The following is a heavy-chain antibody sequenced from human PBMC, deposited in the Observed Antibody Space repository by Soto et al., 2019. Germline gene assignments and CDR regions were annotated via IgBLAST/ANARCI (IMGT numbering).Heavy chain of an antibody. CDR1: GGSISSYY. CDR3: ARGGRYYDSSGYYVN. Sequence: PSETLSLTCTVSGGSISSYYWSWIRQPPGKGLEWIGYIYYSGSTNYNPSLKSRVTISVDTSKNQFSLKLSSVTAADTAVYYCARGGRYYDSSGYYVNWGQGTLVTVSS. V-gene: IGHV4-59*01. D-gene: IGHD3-22*01. J-gene: IGHJ4*02. CDR2: IYYSGST.